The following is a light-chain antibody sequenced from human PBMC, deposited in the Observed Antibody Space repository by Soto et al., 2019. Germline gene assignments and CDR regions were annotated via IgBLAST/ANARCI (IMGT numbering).Light chain of an antibody. CDR3: QTWVTGIRV. V-gene: IGLV4-69*01. Sequence: QLVLSQSPSASASLGASVKLTCTLSRGHSGYAITWHQQQPEKGPRFLMKINSDGTHNRGAGIPDRFSGSSSGAERHLTISRLQSDDEADYYCQTWVTGIRVFGGGTKLTVL. J-gene: IGLJ3*02. CDR2: INSDGTH. CDR1: RGHSGYA.